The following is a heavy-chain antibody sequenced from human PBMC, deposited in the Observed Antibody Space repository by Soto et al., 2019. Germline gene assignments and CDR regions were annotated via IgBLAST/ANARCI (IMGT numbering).Heavy chain of an antibody. J-gene: IGHJ4*02. CDR1: GFTFDDYA. D-gene: IGHD1-26*01. Sequence: LRLSCAASGFTFDDYAMHWVRQGPGKGLEWVSGISWNSDMITYADSVKGRFTVSRDNAKNSLDLEMNSLRVEDTALYYCVKDTYILVGATHLDSWGQGTLVTVSS. V-gene: IGHV3-9*01. CDR3: VKDTYILVGATHLDS. CDR2: ISWNSDMI.